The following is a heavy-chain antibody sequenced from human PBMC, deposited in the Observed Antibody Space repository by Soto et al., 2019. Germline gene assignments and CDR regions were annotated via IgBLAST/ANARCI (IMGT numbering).Heavy chain of an antibody. CDR2: IIPISGTA. CDR3: ARSQGSSTSLEIYYYYYYGMEV. D-gene: IGHD2-2*01. V-gene: IGHV1-69*01. J-gene: IGHJ6*02. CDR1: GGTFSSYA. Sequence: QVQLVQSGAAVKKPGSSLTVSCKASGGTFSSYAITWVRQAPGQGLEWMGGIIPISGTANYAQKFQGRVTITADEYTSTAYMELSSLRSKDTAVYYCARSQGSSTSLEIYYYYYYGMEVWGQGTKVTVSS.